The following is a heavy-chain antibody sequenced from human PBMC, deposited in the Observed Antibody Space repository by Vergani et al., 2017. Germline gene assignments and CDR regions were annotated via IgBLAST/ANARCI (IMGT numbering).Heavy chain of an antibody. D-gene: IGHD3-3*01. V-gene: IGHV2-5*02. Sequence: QITLTESGPTLVKPTQTLTLTCTFSGFSLSTSGVGVGWIRQPPGKALEWLALIYWDDDKRYSPSLKSRLTITKDTSKNQVVLTMTNMDPVDTATYYCAHTSSDDFWSGYTNTKYYYYYMDVWGKGTTVTVSS. J-gene: IGHJ6*03. CDR2: IYWDDDK. CDR3: AHTSSDDFWSGYTNTKYYYYYMDV. CDR1: GFSLSTSGVG.